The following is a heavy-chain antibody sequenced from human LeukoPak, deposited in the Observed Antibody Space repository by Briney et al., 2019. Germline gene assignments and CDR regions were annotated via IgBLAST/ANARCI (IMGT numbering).Heavy chain of an antibody. J-gene: IGHJ6*02. V-gene: IGHV4-31*03. CDR2: IYYSGST. D-gene: IGHD3-9*01. CDR1: GGSISSGGYS. Sequence: PSQTLSLICTVSGGSISSGGYSWSWIRQHPGKDLEWIGYIYYSGSTYYNPSLKSRVTISVDTSKNQFSLKLSSVTAADTAVYYCARGGNYDILTGYYRNYYYYGMDVWGQGTTVTVSS. CDR3: ARGGNYDILTGYYRNYYYYGMDV.